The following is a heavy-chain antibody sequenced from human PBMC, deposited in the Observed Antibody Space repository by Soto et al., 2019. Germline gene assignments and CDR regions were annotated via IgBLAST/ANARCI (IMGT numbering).Heavy chain of an antibody. CDR2: ISYDGSNK. CDR3: ARKTYYCDSSGPSLDY. V-gene: IGHV3-30-3*01. D-gene: IGHD3-22*01. J-gene: IGHJ4*02. CDR1: GFTFSSYA. Sequence: QVQLVESGGGVVQPGRSLRLSCAASGFTFSSYAMHWVRQAPGKGLEWVAVISYDGSNKYYADSVKGRFTISRDNSKNSLYLQMNGLRAEDTAVYYCARKTYYCDSSGPSLDYWGQGTLVTVSS.